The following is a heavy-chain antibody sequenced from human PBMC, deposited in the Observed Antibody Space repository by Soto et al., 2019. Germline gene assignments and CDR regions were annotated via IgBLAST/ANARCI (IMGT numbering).Heavy chain of an antibody. CDR2: INAGTGNT. Sequence: ASVKVSCKASGYTFTSYAMHWVRQAPGQRLEWMGWINAGTGNTKYSQKFQGRVTITRDTSASTAYMELSSLRSEDTAVYFCARVTGDYFDYWGQGALGTVSS. CDR1: GYTFTSYA. V-gene: IGHV1-3*01. CDR3: ARVTGDYFDY. J-gene: IGHJ4*02. D-gene: IGHD2-21*02.